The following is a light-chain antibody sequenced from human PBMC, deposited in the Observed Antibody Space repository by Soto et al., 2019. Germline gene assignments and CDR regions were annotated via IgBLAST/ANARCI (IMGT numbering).Light chain of an antibody. J-gene: IGKJ5*01. Sequence: ELVLTPSQATLSLSPGEIDPLSFRASQSVSSYLAWYQQKPGQAPRLLIYDASNRATGIPARFSGSGSGTDFTLTISSLEPEDFAVYYCQQRSNWPTFGQGTRLENK. CDR1: QSVSSY. V-gene: IGKV3-11*01. CDR2: DAS. CDR3: QQRSNWPT.